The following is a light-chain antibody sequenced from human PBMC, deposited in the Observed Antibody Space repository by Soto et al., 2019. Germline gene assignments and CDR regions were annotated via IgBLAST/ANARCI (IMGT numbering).Light chain of an antibody. J-gene: IGLJ2*01. CDR1: RSNIGSNY. CDR2: KNI. CDR3: ATWDDSLGAVV. Sequence: QSVLTQPPSASGTPGQRVTISCSGSRSNIGSNYVYWYQGLPGTAPKLLIYKNIQRPSDVPDRFSGSKSGTSASLAISGLRSEDEADYYCATWDDSLGAVVFGGGTKVTVL. V-gene: IGLV1-47*01.